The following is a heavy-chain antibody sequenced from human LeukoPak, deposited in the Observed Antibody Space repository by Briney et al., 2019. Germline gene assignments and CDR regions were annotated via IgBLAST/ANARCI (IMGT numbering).Heavy chain of an antibody. V-gene: IGHV4-59*01. Sequence: SEPLSLPCPVSGGSISSYYWSWIRPPPGKGLEWIGYIYYSGSTNYNPSLKSRVTILVDTSKNQFSLKLSSVTAADTAVCYCARGGGSAFDIWGQGTMVTVSS. CDR3: ARGGGSAFDI. J-gene: IGHJ3*02. CDR2: IYYSGST. CDR1: GGSISSYY. D-gene: IGHD3-10*01.